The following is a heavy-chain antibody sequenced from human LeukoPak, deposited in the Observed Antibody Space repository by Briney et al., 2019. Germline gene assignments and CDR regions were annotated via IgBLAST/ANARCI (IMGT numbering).Heavy chain of an antibody. V-gene: IGHV3-74*01. CDR1: GFTFSNYW. Sequence: PGGSLRLSCAASGFTFSNYWMHWVRHAPRKGLVWVSRLNSDGSSTNYADSVKGRFTISRDNAKNTLYLQMNSLRDEDTAVFYCARSRYDYIWGIDYWGQGTLVTISS. D-gene: IGHD3-16*01. CDR3: ARSRYDYIWGIDY. J-gene: IGHJ4*02. CDR2: LNSDGSST.